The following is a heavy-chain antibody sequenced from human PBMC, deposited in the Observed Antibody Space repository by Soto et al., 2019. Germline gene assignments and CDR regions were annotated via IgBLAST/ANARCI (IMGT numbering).Heavy chain of an antibody. J-gene: IGHJ5*02. D-gene: IGHD5-18*01. V-gene: IGHV5-51*01. CDR2: IYPGDSNT. Sequence: GESLKISCKGSGYSSTTYWIGWVRQMPGKGLERIGIIYPGDSNTTYSPSFQGQVTISADKSINTAYLQWSSLKASDTAIYYCARIHRLSWYCFDPWGQGTQVTVSS. CDR3: ARIHRLSWYCFDP. CDR1: GYSSTTYW.